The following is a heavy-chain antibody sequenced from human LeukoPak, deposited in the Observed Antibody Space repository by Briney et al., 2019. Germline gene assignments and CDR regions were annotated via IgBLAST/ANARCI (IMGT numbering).Heavy chain of an antibody. Sequence: ASVKVSCKASGYTFTGYYMHWVRQAPGQGLEWMGWINPNSGGTNYAQKFQGRVTITADESTSTAYMELSSLRSEDTAVYYCARDSTYHGSGSYDAFDIWGQGTMVTVSS. CDR1: GYTFTGYY. V-gene: IGHV1-2*02. CDR2: INPNSGGT. J-gene: IGHJ3*02. CDR3: ARDSTYHGSGSYDAFDI. D-gene: IGHD3-10*01.